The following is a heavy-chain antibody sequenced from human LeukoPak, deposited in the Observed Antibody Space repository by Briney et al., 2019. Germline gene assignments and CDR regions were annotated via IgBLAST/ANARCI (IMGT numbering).Heavy chain of an antibody. Sequence: GGSLRLSCAASGFTFSSYAMSWVRQAPGKGLEWVSAISGSGGSTYYADSVKGRFTNSRDNSKNTLYLQMNSLRAEDTAVYYCAKNYYYDSSGYGYYFDYWGQGTPVTVSS. J-gene: IGHJ4*02. D-gene: IGHD3-22*01. CDR2: ISGSGGST. CDR3: AKNYYYDSSGYGYYFDY. V-gene: IGHV3-23*01. CDR1: GFTFSSYA.